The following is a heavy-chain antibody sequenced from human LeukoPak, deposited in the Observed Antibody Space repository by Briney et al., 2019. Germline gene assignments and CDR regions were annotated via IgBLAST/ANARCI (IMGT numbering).Heavy chain of an antibody. Sequence: PGGSLRLSCAASGFTFSSYEMNWVRQAPGKRLEWVSYISSSGSTIYYADSVKGRFTISRDNAKNSLYLQMNSLRAEDTAVYYCAKAKPPRTPLMVYAMRGYFDYWGQGTLVTVSS. J-gene: IGHJ4*02. CDR1: GFTFSSYE. CDR3: AKAKPPRTPLMVYAMRGYFDY. CDR2: ISSSGSTI. V-gene: IGHV3-48*03. D-gene: IGHD2-8*01.